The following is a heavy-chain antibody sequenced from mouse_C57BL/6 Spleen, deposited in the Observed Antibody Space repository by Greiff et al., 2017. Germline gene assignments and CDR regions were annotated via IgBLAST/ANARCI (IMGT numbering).Heavy chain of an antibody. Sequence: VQLKESGPELVKPGASVKIPCKASGYTFTDYNMDWVKQSHGKSLEWIGDINPNNGGTIYNQKFKGKATLTVDKSSSTAYMELRSLTSEDTAVYYCANYYGSPFAYWGQGTLVTVSA. V-gene: IGHV1-18*01. CDR1: GYTFTDYN. CDR3: ANYYGSPFAY. CDR2: INPNNGGT. D-gene: IGHD1-1*01. J-gene: IGHJ3*01.